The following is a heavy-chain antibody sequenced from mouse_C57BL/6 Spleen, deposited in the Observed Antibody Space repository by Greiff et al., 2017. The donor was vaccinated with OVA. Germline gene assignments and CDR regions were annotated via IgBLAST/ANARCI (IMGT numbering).Heavy chain of an antibody. Sequence: VQLQQPGAELVRPGTSVKLSCKASGYTFTSYWMDWVKQRPGQGLEWIGNIYPSDSETHYNQKFKDKATLTVDKSSSTAYMQLSSLTSEDSAVYYCARNYDYVFDYWGQGTTLTVSS. V-gene: IGHV1-61*01. CDR3: ARNYDYVFDY. CDR1: GYTFTSYW. CDR2: IYPSDSET. D-gene: IGHD2-4*01. J-gene: IGHJ2*01.